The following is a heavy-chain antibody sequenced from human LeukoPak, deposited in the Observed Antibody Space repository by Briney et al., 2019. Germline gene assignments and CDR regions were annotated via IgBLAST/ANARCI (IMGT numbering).Heavy chain of an antibody. V-gene: IGHV4-4*07. Sequence: SETLSLTCTVSGDSISNYYWSWIRQPAGKGLEWIGRIYTSGSTNYNPSLKSRVTMSVDTSKNQFSLKLSSVTAADTAVYYCARVSLVRGAPDYYLDYWGQGTLVTVSS. CDR2: IYTSGST. CDR3: ARVSLVRGAPDYYLDY. D-gene: IGHD3-10*01. CDR1: GDSISNYY. J-gene: IGHJ4*02.